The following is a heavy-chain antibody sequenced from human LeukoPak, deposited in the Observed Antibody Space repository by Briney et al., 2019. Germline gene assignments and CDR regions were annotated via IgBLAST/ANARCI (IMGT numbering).Heavy chain of an antibody. CDR1: GFTFSTCG. Sequence: PGGSLRLSCAASGFTFSTCGMNWVRKAPGKELEWVSFISGSGSSIYHADSVKGRFTISRDNSNNTLYLQMNSLRAEDTAVYYCAKDRYGDYSFDSWGQGALVTVSS. CDR2: ISGSGSSI. J-gene: IGHJ4*02. CDR3: AKDRYGDYSFDS. D-gene: IGHD4-17*01. V-gene: IGHV3-23*01.